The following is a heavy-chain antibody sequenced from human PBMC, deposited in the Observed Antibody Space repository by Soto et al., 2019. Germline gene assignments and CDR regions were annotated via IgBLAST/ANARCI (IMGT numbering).Heavy chain of an antibody. Sequence: QVQLVQSGAEVKKPGSSVKVSCKASGGTFSSYTISWVRQAPGQGLEWMGRIIPILGIANYAQKFQGRVTIPADKSTSTAYMELSSLSPEDTPVYYCALVVAAVYNWFDPWGQGTLVTVSS. J-gene: IGHJ5*02. CDR2: IIPILGIA. CDR1: GGTFSSYT. CDR3: ALVVAAVYNWFDP. V-gene: IGHV1-69*02. D-gene: IGHD2-15*01.